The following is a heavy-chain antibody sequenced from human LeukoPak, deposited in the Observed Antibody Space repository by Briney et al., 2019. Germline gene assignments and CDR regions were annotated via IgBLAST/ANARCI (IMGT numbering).Heavy chain of an antibody. CDR3: ARARGYCSSTSCLGHPNWFDP. Sequence: ASVKVSCKASGGTFSSYAISWVRQAPGQGLEWMGGIIPIFGTANYAQKFQGWVTMTRDTSISTAYMELSRLRSDDTAVYYCARARGYCSSTSCLGHPNWFDPWGQGTLVTVSS. CDR2: IIPIFGTA. J-gene: IGHJ5*02. D-gene: IGHD2-2*01. V-gene: IGHV1-69*05. CDR1: GGTFSSYA.